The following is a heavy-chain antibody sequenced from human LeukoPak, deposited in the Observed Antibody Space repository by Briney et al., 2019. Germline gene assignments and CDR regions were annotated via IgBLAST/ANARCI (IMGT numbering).Heavy chain of an antibody. CDR1: GGSFSGYY. Sequence: SETLSLTCAVYGGSFSGYYWSWIRQPPGKGLEWIGEINHSGSTNYNPSLKSRVTISVDTSKNQFSLKLSSVTAADTAVYYCARERPSYYDILAGYYPRSLPYYFDYWGQGTLVTVSS. CDR3: ARERPSYYDILAGYYPRSLPYYFDY. V-gene: IGHV4-34*01. D-gene: IGHD3-9*01. J-gene: IGHJ4*02. CDR2: INHSGST.